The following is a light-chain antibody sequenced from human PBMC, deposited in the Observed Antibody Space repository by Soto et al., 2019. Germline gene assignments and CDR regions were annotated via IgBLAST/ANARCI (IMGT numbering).Light chain of an antibody. CDR2: EVT. J-gene: IGLJ2*01. Sequence: QSVLTQPPSASGSPGQSVTISCTGTSSDIGYYNYVSWYQQHPGKAPKLMIYEVTKRPSGVPGRFSGSKSGNTASLTVSGLQAEDEADYYCSSFGGVNTGVLFGGGTKVTVL. CDR3: SSFGGVNTGVL. V-gene: IGLV2-8*01. CDR1: SSDIGYYNY.